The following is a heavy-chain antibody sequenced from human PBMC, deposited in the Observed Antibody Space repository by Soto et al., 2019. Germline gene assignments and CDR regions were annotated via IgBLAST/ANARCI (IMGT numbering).Heavy chain of an antibody. CDR3: ARDRCSGGSCYSYYYYGMDV. D-gene: IGHD2-15*01. CDR1: GFTFSSYS. CDR2: ISSSSSTI. J-gene: IGHJ6*02. V-gene: IGHV3-48*01. Sequence: EVQLVESGGGLVQPGGSLRLSCAASGFTFSSYSMNWVRQAPGKGLEWVSYISSSSSTIYYADSVKGRFTISRDNAKNSLYLQMNSLRAEDTAVYYCARDRCSGGSCYSYYYYGMDVWGQGTTVTVSS.